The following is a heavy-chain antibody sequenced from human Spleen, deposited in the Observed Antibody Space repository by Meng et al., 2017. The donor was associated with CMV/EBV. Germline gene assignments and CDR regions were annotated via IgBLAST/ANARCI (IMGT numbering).Heavy chain of an antibody. J-gene: IGHJ6*02. CDR2: IRYDGSNK. Sequence: GGSLRLSCAASGFPFSNYDMHWLRQAPGKGLEWVAFIRYDGSNKYYADSVKGRFTISRDNSKNTLYLQMNSLRAEDTAVYYCAKDGLRWEYSSSSRYYYGMDVWGQGTTVTVSS. CDR1: GFPFSNYD. D-gene: IGHD6-6*01. V-gene: IGHV3-30*02. CDR3: AKDGLRWEYSSSSRYYYGMDV.